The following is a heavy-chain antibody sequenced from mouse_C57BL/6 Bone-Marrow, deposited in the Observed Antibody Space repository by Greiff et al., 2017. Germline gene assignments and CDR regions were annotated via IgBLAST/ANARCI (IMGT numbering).Heavy chain of an antibody. CDR1: GFTIKDYY. V-gene: IGHV14-2*01. D-gene: IGHD1-1*01. CDR3: TRALIYYGTNY. J-gene: IGHJ2*01. Sequence: EVQLQQSGAELVKPGASVKLSCTASGFTIKDYYIHWVKQRTEQGLEWIGRIDPEDGETKYAPKFQDKATITADTSSNTAYLQLSSLTSEDTAVYYCTRALIYYGTNYWGQGTTLTVSS. CDR2: IDPEDGET.